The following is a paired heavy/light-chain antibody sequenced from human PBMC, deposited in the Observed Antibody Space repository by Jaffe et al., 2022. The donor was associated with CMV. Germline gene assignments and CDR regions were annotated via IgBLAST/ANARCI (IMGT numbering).Heavy chain of an antibody. CDR3: ARDLGDNSPNFDY. CDR1: GFDFSSYS. D-gene: IGHD1-1*01. V-gene: IGHV3-48*02. CDR2: ITTGSSTI. Sequence: EVQLVESGGGLVKPGGSLRLSCAASGFDFSSYSMNWVRQAPGKGLEWISYITTGSSTIYYADSVKGRFTISRDNAKNSLYLQMNGLRDEDTAVYYCARDLGDNSPNFDYWGQGTLVAVSS. J-gene: IGHJ4*02.
Light chain of an antibody. V-gene: IGLV2-14*03. CDR3: SSYASSNTHVV. J-gene: IGLJ3*02. CDR1: SSDVDDFDF. CDR2: DVT. Sequence: HSALTQPASVSGSPGQSITISCTGTSSDVDDFDFISWYQQQPGKAPKLIIYDVTNRPSGVSNRFSGSMSGTTASLSISGLQAEDEADYYCSSYASSNTHVVFGGGTKVTVL.